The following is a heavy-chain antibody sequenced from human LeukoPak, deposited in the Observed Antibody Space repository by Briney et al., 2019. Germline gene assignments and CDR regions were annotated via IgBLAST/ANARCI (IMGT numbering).Heavy chain of an antibody. D-gene: IGHD3-16*01. CDR2: IHHSGST. J-gene: IGHJ4*02. CDR3: ATFRWGVGFEY. Sequence: PSETPSLTCAVYGGSFSGSFSDYYWTCIRQTPGKGLEWIGEIHHSGSTNYNPSLKSRVTISVDTSKNQFSLKLNSLTAADTAVYYCATFRWGVGFEYWGQGTLVTVSS. CDR1: GGSFSGSFSDYY. V-gene: IGHV4-34*01.